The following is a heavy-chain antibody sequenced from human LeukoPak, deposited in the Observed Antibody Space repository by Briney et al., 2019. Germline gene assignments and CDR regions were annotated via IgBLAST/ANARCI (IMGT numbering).Heavy chain of an antibody. CDR1: GAFITSSSYY. Sequence: SETLSLTCSVSGAFITSSSYYWGWIRQPPEKGMEWIGSIYYTGGTHYSPSLKSRVTMSVYTSKNQFSLKLSSVTAADTAVYYCARHGGTRITLVQVYYFDYWGQGTLVTVSS. CDR3: ARHGGTRITLVQVYYFDY. D-gene: IGHD4-11*01. CDR2: IYYTGGT. J-gene: IGHJ4*02. V-gene: IGHV4-39*01.